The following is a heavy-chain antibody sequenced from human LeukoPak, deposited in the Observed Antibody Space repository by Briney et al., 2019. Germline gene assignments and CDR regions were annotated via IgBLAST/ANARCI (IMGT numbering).Heavy chain of an antibody. CDR2: INHSGST. J-gene: IGHJ3*02. Sequence: PSETLSLTCAVYGGSFSGYYWSWIRQPPGKGLEWIGEINHSGSTNYNPSLKSRVTISVDTSKNQFSLKLSSVTAADTAVYYCARGLRIRYFDWLLSDAFDIWGQGTMVTVSS. D-gene: IGHD3-9*01. CDR3: ARGLRIRYFDWLLSDAFDI. CDR1: GGSFSGYY. V-gene: IGHV4-34*01.